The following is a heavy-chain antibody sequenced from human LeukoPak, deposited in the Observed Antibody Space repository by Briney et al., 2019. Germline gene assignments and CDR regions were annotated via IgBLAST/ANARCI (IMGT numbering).Heavy chain of an antibody. V-gene: IGHV3-7*05. CDR1: GFTLSNYW. Sequence: GGSLRLSCAASGFTLSNYWMIWVRQAPGKGLEWVGNIKQDGSEKRYADSVRGRFSISRDNAQTSLYLQMNSLRAEDTAVYYCARASDPWLQLTWGQGTLVTVSS. CDR2: IKQDGSEK. D-gene: IGHD5-24*01. CDR3: ARASDPWLQLT. J-gene: IGHJ5*02.